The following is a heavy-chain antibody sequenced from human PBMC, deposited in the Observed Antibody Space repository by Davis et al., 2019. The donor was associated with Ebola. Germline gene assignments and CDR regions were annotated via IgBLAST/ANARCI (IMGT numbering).Heavy chain of an antibody. Sequence: PGGSLRLSCAASGFTFSTFHIHWVRQTPGKGLVWVARIDPDGTGTNYADSVKGRFTISRDNAKNTLSLQMNSLRAEDTAVYYCARGPAAILVAYYFDYWGQGTLVTVSS. V-gene: IGHV3-74*01. J-gene: IGHJ4*02. CDR2: IDPDGTGT. CDR1: GFTFSTFH. CDR3: ARGPAAILVAYYFDY. D-gene: IGHD2-2*02.